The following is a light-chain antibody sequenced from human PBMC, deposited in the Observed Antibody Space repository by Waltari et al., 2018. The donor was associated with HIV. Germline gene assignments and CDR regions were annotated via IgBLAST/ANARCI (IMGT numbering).Light chain of an antibody. CDR2: YVS. Sequence: QSALTQPASVSGSPGQSITISCTGTSSDVGGYNYDSWYQQHPGKAPKLMIYYVSTRPAGVSNRFSGSKSGNTASLTISGLQAEDEADYYCSSYTSSNTLPYVFGTGTKVTVL. CDR1: SSDVGGYNY. V-gene: IGLV2-14*03. J-gene: IGLJ1*01. CDR3: SSYTSSNTLPYV.